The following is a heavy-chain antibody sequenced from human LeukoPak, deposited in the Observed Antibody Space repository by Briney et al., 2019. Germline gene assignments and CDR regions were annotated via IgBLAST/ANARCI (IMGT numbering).Heavy chain of an antibody. CDR2: ISSSSFTI. J-gene: IGHJ4*02. D-gene: IGHD3-10*01. Sequence: GGSLRLSCAASGFTFSAYSMNWVRQAPGKGLDWVSYISSSSFTIYYADSVKGRFTISRDNAKNSLYLEMNSLRDEDTAVYYCARDSGSGSYYPRFDYWGQGTLVTVSS. V-gene: IGHV3-48*02. CDR1: GFTFSAYS. CDR3: ARDSGSGSYYPRFDY.